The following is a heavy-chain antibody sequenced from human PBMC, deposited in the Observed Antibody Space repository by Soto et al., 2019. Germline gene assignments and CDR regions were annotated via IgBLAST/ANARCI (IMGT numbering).Heavy chain of an antibody. V-gene: IGHV4-34*01. CDR1: GGSFTGYY. J-gene: IGHJ4*02. CDR3: ARGQEGVVATH. D-gene: IGHD2-15*01. CDR2: IKDGGIT. Sequence: QVQLQQWGAGLLKPSETLSLTCSVNGGSFTGYYWSWVRQPPGKGLEWIGEIKDGGITNYSPSLSSRVTISADRSRRQLSLKVTSVTAADTAVYYCARGQEGVVATHWDQGSLVTISS.